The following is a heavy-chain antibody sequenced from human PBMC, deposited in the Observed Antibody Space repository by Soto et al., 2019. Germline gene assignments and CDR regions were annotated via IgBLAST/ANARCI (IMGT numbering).Heavy chain of an antibody. CDR3: ARFYGDYDGYYYYGMDV. V-gene: IGHV5-10-1*01. D-gene: IGHD4-17*01. CDR1: GYSFTSYW. CDR2: IDPSDSYT. J-gene: IGHJ6*02. Sequence: GESLKISCKGSGYSFTSYWISWVRQMPVKGLEWMGRIDPSDSYTNYSPSFQGHVTISADKSISTAYLQWSSLKASDTAMYYCARFYGDYDGYYYYGMDVWGQGTTVTVSS.